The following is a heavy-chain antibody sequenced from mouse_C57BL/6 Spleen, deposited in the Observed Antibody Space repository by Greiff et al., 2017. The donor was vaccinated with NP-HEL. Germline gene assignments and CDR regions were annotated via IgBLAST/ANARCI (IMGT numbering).Heavy chain of an antibody. CDR1: GFTFSSYA. J-gene: IGHJ3*01. Sequence: EVKLMESGGGLVKPGGSLKLSCAASGFTFSSYAMSWVRQTPEKRLEWVATISDGGSYTYYPDNVKGRFTISRDNAKNNLYLQMSHLKSEDTAMYYCARDGDYYGSSLAWFAYWGQGTLVTVSA. CDR2: ISDGGSYT. V-gene: IGHV5-4*01. CDR3: ARDGDYYGSSLAWFAY. D-gene: IGHD1-1*01.